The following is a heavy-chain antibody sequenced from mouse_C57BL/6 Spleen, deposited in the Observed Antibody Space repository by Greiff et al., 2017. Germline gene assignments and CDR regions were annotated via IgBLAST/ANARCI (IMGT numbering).Heavy chain of an antibody. Sequence: EVQLQQSGPVLVKPGASVKMSCKASGYTFTDYYMNWVKQSHGKSLEWIGVINPYNGGTSYNQKFKGKATLTVDKSSSTAYMELNSLTSEDSAVYYCAREGSRYAMDYWGQGTSVTVSS. J-gene: IGHJ4*01. CDR2: INPYNGGT. V-gene: IGHV1-19*01. CDR1: GYTFTDYY. D-gene: IGHD3-2*02. CDR3: AREGSRYAMDY.